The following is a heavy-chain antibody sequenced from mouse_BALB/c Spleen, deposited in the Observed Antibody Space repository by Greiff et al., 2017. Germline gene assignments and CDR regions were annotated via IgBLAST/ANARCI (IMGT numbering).Heavy chain of an antibody. V-gene: IGHV6-6*02. D-gene: IGHD2-1*01. CDR2: IRLKSNNYAT. CDR3: TPIFLYGIHAMDY. Sequence: EVKVEESGGGLVQPGGSMKLSCVASGFTFSNYWMNWVRQSPEKGLEWVAEIRLKSNNYATHYAESVKGRFTISRDDSKSSVYLQMNNLRAEDTGIYYCTPIFLYGIHAMDYWGQGTSVTVSS. CDR1: GFTFSNYW. J-gene: IGHJ4*01.